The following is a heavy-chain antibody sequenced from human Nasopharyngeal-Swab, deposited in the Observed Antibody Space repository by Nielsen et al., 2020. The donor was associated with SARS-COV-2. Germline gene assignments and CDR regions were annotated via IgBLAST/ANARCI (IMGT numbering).Heavy chain of an antibody. CDR2: IYYSGST. CDR3: ARGGGITIFGVVIIREFDY. V-gene: IGHV4-61*01. CDR1: GGSVNSGSYY. J-gene: IGHJ4*02. Sequence: SETLSLTCTVSGGSVNSGSYYWSWIRQPPGKGLEWIGYIYYSGSTNYNPSLKSRVTISVDTSKNQFSLKLSSVTAADTAVYYCARGGGITIFGVVIIREFDYWGQGTLVTVSS. D-gene: IGHD3-3*01.